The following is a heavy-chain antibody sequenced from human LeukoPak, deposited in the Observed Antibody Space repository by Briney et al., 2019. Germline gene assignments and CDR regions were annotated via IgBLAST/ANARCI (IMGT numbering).Heavy chain of an antibody. CDR2: IYYSGST. CDR3: ARSALRDFWSGPRYYYYGMDV. Sequence: PSETLSLTCTVSGGSISSGGYYWSWIRQHPGKGLEWIGYIYYSGSTYYNPSLKSRVTIPVDTSKNQFSLKLSSVTAADTAVYYCARSALRDFWSGPRYYYYGMDVWGQGTTVTVSS. V-gene: IGHV4-31*03. J-gene: IGHJ6*02. CDR1: GGSISSGGYY. D-gene: IGHD3-3*01.